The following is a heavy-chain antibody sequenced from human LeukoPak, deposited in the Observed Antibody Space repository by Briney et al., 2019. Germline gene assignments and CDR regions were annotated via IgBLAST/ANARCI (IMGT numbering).Heavy chain of an antibody. V-gene: IGHV3-74*01. J-gene: IGHJ4*02. CDR1: GFTFSSYW. Sequence: PGGSLRLSCAASGFTFSSYWMHWVRHAPGKGVVWVSLINSDGSSTSYADSVKGRFTISRDNAKNTLYLQMNSLRAEDTAVYYCARDRDDSSGYYDYWGQGTLVTVSS. CDR3: ARDRDDSSGYYDY. CDR2: INSDGSST. D-gene: IGHD3-22*01.